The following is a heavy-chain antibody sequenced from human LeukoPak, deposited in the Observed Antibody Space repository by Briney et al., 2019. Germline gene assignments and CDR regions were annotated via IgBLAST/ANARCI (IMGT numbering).Heavy chain of an antibody. CDR3: VGEHSSSRGFDY. CDR1: GYTFTSYG. V-gene: IGHV1-18*01. J-gene: IGHJ4*02. D-gene: IGHD6-13*01. CDR2: ISAYNGNT. Sequence: ASVKVSCKASGYTFTSYGISWVRQAPGQGLEWMGWISAYNGNTNYAQKLQGRVTMTTDTSTSTAYMELRSLRSDDTAVYYRVGEHSSSRGFDYWGQGTLVTVSS.